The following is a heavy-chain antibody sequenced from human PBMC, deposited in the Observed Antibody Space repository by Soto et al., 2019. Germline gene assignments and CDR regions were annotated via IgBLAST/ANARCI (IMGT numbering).Heavy chain of an antibody. CDR1: GGSFSGYY. CDR3: ARHPAEYDAWWFDP. D-gene: IGHD3-16*01. Sequence: SETLCLTCAVYGGSFSGYYWSWIRQPPGKGLEWIGEINHSGNTNHNPSLKSRVTISVDTSKNQFSLKLSSVTAADTAVYYCARHPAEYDAWWFDPWGQGTLVTVSS. J-gene: IGHJ5*02. V-gene: IGHV4-34*01. CDR2: INHSGNT.